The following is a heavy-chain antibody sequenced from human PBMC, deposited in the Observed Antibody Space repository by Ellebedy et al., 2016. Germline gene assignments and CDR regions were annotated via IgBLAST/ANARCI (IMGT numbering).Heavy chain of an antibody. CDR1: GGSISSGSYY. CDR3: ARDLGAYYYGT. V-gene: IGHV4-61*02. D-gene: IGHD3-10*01. J-gene: IGHJ3*01. Sequence: SETLSLXXTVSGGSISSGSYYWSWIRQPAGKGLEWIGRIYTSGSTNYNPSLKSRVTMSVDTSKNQFSLKLSSVTAADTAVYYCARDLGAYYYGTWGQGTMVTVSS. CDR2: IYTSGST.